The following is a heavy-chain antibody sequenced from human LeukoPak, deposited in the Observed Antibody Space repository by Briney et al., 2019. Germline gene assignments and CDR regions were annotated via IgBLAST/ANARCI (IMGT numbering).Heavy chain of an antibody. CDR3: ARVVFAPYYYYYMDV. V-gene: IGHV4-59*01. D-gene: IGHD3-3*01. CDR1: GGSISSYY. CDR2: IYYSGST. Sequence: SETLSLTCTVSGGSISSYYWSWIRQPPGTGLEWIGYIYYSGSTNYNPSLKSRVTISVDTSKNQFSLKLSSVTAADTAVYYCARVVFAPYYYYYMDVWGKGTTVTVSS. J-gene: IGHJ6*03.